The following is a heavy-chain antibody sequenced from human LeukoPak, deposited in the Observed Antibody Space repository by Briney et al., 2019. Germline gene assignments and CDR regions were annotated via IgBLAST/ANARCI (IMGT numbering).Heavy chain of an antibody. V-gene: IGHV3-30*04. CDR3: AKDMPPYFVVVPAAILTNFDY. CDR1: GFTFSSYA. CDR2: ISYDGSNK. Sequence: GGSLRLSCAASGFTFSSYAMHWVRQAPGKGLEWVAVISYDGSNKYYADSVKGRFTISRDNSKNTLYLQMNSLRAEDTAVYYCAKDMPPYFVVVPAAILTNFDYWGQGTLVTVSS. D-gene: IGHD2-2*02. J-gene: IGHJ4*02.